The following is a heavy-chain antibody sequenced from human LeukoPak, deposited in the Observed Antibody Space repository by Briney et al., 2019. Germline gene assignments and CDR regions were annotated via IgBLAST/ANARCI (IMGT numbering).Heavy chain of an antibody. CDR2: IYYSGST. CDR3: ARGNYYDSSGYSFDY. Sequence: SETLSLTCTVSGGSISSYYWSWIRQPPGKGLEWIGYIYYSGSTNYKPSLKSRVTISVDTSKNQFSLKLSSVTAADTAVYYCARGNYYDSSGYSFDYWGQGTLVTVSS. D-gene: IGHD3-22*01. J-gene: IGHJ4*02. CDR1: GGSISSYY. V-gene: IGHV4-59*01.